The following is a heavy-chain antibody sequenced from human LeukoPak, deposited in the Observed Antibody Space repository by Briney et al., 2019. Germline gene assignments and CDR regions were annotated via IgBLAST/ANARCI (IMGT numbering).Heavy chain of an antibody. Sequence: PGGSLRLSCAASGFTFSSYWMHWVRQAPGKGLVWVSRINTDGSSTSYADSVKGRFTISRDNAKNTLYLQMNSLRAEDTAVYYCASLLYYYDSDIWGQGTMVTVSS. D-gene: IGHD3-22*01. CDR3: ASLLYYYDSDI. J-gene: IGHJ3*02. CDR2: INTDGSST. CDR1: GFTFSSYW. V-gene: IGHV3-74*01.